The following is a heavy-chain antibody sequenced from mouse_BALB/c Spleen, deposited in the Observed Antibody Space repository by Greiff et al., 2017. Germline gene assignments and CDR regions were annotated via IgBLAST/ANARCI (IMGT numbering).Heavy chain of an antibody. CDR2: ISYSGST. CDR1: GYSITSDYA. J-gene: IGHJ4*01. V-gene: IGHV3-2*02. Sequence: VQLQQSGPGLVKPSQSLSLTCTVTGYSITSDYAWNWIRQFPGNKLEWMGYISYSGSTSYNPSLKSRISITRDTSKNQFFLQLNSVTTEDTATYYCARGKAGAMDYWGQGTSVTVSS. CDR3: ARGKAGAMDY.